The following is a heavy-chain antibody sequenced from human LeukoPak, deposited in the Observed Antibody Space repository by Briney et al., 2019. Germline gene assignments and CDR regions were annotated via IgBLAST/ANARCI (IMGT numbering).Heavy chain of an antibody. CDR2: INPNSGGT. D-gene: IGHD6-19*01. V-gene: IGHV1-2*06. CDR3: ARPAVAGTNWFDP. J-gene: IGHJ5*02. Sequence: ASVKVSCKASGYTFTGYYMHWVRQAPGQGPEWMGRINPNSGGTNYAQKFQGRVTMTRDTSISTAYMELSRLRSDDTAVYYCARPAVAGTNWFDPWGQGTLVTASS. CDR1: GYTFTGYY.